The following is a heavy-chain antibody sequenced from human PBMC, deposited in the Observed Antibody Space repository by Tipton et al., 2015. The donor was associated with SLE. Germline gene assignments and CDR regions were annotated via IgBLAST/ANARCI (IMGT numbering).Heavy chain of an antibody. Sequence: TLSLTCTVSGGSISSRTYYWSWIRQPPGKGLEYIGSIYYSGSTYYNPSLKSRVTISLDTSKNQFSLKLSSVTAADTAVYYCARVRISARPGFDYWGQGTLVTVSS. CDR3: ARVRISARPGFDY. CDR1: GGSISSRTYY. D-gene: IGHD6-6*01. CDR2: IYYSGST. V-gene: IGHV4-39*07. J-gene: IGHJ4*02.